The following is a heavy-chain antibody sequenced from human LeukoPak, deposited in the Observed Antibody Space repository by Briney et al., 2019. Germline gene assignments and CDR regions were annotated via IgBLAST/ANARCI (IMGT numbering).Heavy chain of an antibody. Sequence: SETLSLTCTVSGGSISSSPYYWGWIRQPPGKGLEWIGSIYYSGTTHYNPSLESRVTISVDTSKNQFSLKLASVTAADTAVYYCARYTAKHIDYWGQGTLVTVSS. J-gene: IGHJ4*02. CDR2: IYYSGTT. D-gene: IGHD5-18*01. CDR3: ARYTAKHIDY. CDR1: GGSISSSPYY. V-gene: IGHV4-39*07.